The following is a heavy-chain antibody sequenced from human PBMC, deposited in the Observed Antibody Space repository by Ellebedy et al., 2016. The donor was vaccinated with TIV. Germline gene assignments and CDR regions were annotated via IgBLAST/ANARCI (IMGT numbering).Heavy chain of an antibody. J-gene: IGHJ4*02. D-gene: IGHD1-26*01. CDR2: IYYSGST. CDR3: ARRRVGGSWDFDY. CDR1: GGSISSYY. Sequence: MPSETLSLTCTVSGGSISSYYWSWIRQPPGKGLEWIGYIYYSGSTNYNPSLKSRVTISVDTSKNQFSLKLSSVTAADTAVYYCARRRVGGSWDFDYWGQGTLVTVSS. V-gene: IGHV4-59*08.